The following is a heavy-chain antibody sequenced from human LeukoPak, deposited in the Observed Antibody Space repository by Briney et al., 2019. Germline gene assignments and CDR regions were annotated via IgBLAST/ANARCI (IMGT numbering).Heavy chain of an antibody. Sequence: GGSLRLSCAAFGFTFSGHNMNWVRQAPGKGLEWISFVSISSGTIYYADSVKGRFRISRDNAKSSLDLEMNSLRAEDTAVYYCARAMSTFGGVRNYFDSWGQGTLVTVSS. J-gene: IGHJ4*02. CDR1: GFTFSGHN. V-gene: IGHV3-48*04. CDR2: VSISSGTI. D-gene: IGHD3-16*01. CDR3: ARAMSTFGGVRNYFDS.